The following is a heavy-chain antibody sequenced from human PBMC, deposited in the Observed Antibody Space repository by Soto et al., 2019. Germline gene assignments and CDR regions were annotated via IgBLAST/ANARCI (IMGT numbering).Heavy chain of an antibody. V-gene: IGHV4-4*07. D-gene: IGHD3-10*01. J-gene: IGHJ6*02. CDR1: GGSISSYY. Sequence: SLTCTVSGGSISSYYWSWIRQPAGKGLEWIGRIYTSGSTNYNPSLKSRVTVSVDTSKNQFSLKLSSVTAADTAVYYCARVPTSGRDYYYYGMDVWGQGTTVTVSS. CDR2: IYTSGST. CDR3: ARVPTSGRDYYYYGMDV.